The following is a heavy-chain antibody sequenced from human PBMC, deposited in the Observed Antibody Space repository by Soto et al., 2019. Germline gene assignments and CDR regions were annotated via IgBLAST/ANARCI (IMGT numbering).Heavy chain of an antibody. CDR1: GGSVTNSSYY. D-gene: IGHD4-4*01. V-gene: IGHV4-39*01. CDR2: VYYRGRS. J-gene: IGHJ4*02. CDR3: VRPRTPVTTQAYFDY. Sequence: PSETLSLTCTVSGGSVTNSSYYWGWIRQSPGKGLEWIGSVYYRGRSYSKSSVKSRVTISVDTSKNQFSLNLNSVTASDTAVYFCVRPRTPVTTQAYFDYWGPGALVTVSS.